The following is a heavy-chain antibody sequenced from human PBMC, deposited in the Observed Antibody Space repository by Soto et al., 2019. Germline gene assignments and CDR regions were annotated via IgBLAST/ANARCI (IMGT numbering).Heavy chain of an antibody. CDR1: GFNFRSYA. CDR3: AKGSGYSLGRAAWFDP. D-gene: IGHD5-18*01. Sequence: VGSLRFSCAASGFNFRSYAMNWVRQAPGKGLEWVSGIGGGGSTTYYADSVKGRLTISRDNSKNTLYLQMNNLRAEDTALYYCAKGSGYSLGRAAWFDPWGQGTLVTVSS. CDR2: IGGGGSTT. V-gene: IGHV3-23*01. J-gene: IGHJ5*02.